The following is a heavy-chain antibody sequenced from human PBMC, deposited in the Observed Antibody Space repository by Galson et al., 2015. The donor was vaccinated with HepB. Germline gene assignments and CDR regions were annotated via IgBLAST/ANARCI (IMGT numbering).Heavy chain of an antibody. V-gene: IGHV5-51*01. J-gene: IGHJ1*01. CDR3: ARLRRRVVVAATGFGEYFQH. CDR1: GYSFTSYW. D-gene: IGHD2-15*01. Sequence: QSGAEVKKPGESLKISCKGSGYSFTSYWIGWVRQMPGEGLEWMGIIYPGDSDTRYSPSFQGQVTISADKSISTAYLQWSSLKASDTAMYYCARLRRRVVVAATGFGEYFQHWGQGTLVTVSS. CDR2: IYPGDSDT.